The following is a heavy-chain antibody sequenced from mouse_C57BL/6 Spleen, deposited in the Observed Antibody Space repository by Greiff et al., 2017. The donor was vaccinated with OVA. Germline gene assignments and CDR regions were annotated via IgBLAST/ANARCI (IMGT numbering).Heavy chain of an antibody. D-gene: IGHD2-12*01. V-gene: IGHV1-15*01. CDR3: TRGPLSYYNFDD. CDR1: GYTFTDYE. J-gene: IGHJ2*01. Sequence: VQLQQSGAELVRPGASVTLSCKASGYTFTDYEMHWVKQTPVHGLEWIGAIDPETGGTAYNQKFKGKAILTADKSSSTAYMELRSLTSEDSAVYYCTRGPLSYYNFDDWGQGTTLTVSS. CDR2: IDPETGGT.